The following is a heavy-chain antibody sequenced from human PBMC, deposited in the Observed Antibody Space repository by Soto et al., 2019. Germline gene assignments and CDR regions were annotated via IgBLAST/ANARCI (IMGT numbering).Heavy chain of an antibody. J-gene: IGHJ4*02. CDR3: ARDRLVTGTDYYFDY. V-gene: IGHV3-30-3*01. Sequence: GGSLRLSCAASGFTFSSYAMHWVRQAPGKGLEWVAVISYDGSNKYYADSVKGRFTISRDNSKNTLYLQMNSLRAEDTAVYYCARDRLVTGTDYYFDYWGQGTLVTVSS. CDR2: ISYDGSNK. CDR1: GFTFSSYA. D-gene: IGHD1-20*01.